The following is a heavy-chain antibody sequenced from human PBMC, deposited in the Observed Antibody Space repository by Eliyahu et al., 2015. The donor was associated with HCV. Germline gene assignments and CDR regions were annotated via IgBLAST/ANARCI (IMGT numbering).Heavy chain of an antibody. CDR3: ARDASDAFDI. CDR1: GFTFTSYN. J-gene: IGHJ3*02. CDR2: ISSSSSYI. Sequence: EVQLVESGGGLVKPGGSLRLSCAASGFTFTSYNMIWVRQAPGKGLEVVSAISSSSSYIYYADSVKGRSTISRDNAKNSLYLQMNSLRAEDTAVYYCARDASDAFDIWGQGTMLTVSS. V-gene: IGHV3-21*01.